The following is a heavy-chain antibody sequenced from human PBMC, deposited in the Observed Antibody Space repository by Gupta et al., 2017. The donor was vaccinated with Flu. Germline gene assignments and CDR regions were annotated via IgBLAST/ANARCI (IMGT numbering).Heavy chain of an antibody. D-gene: IGHD2-2*01. CDR1: GGSFSGYY. V-gene: IGHV4-34*01. CDR2: INHSGST. Sequence: QVQLQQWGAGLLKPSETLSLTCAVYGGSFSGYYWSWIRQPPGKGLEWIGEINHSGSTNYNPSLKSRVTISVDTSKNQFSLKLSSVTAADTAVYYCARVTSLGYCSSTSCPRYAFDIWGQGTMVTVSS. CDR3: ARVTSLGYCSSTSCPRYAFDI. J-gene: IGHJ3*02.